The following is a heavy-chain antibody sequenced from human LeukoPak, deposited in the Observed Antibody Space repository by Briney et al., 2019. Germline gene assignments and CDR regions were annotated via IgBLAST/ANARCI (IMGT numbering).Heavy chain of an antibody. J-gene: IGHJ4*02. CDR2: IYHSGST. CDR3: ARDFDMITFGGVTYLPLFDY. V-gene: IGHV4-38-2*02. D-gene: IGHD3-16*01. CDR1: GGSISSYY. Sequence: SETLSLTCTVSGGSISSYYWGWIRQPPGKGLEGIGSIYHSGSTYYNPSLKSRATISVDTSKNQFSLKLSSVTAADTAVYYCARDFDMITFGGVTYLPLFDYWGQGTLVTVSS.